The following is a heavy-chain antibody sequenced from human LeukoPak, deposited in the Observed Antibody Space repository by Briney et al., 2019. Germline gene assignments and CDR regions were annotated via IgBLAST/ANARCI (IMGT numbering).Heavy chain of an antibody. J-gene: IGHJ6*03. CDR3: ARGRDSYNKEDYYYYMDV. Sequence: SVKVSCKASGGTFSSYAISWVRQAPGQGLEWMGGIIPIFGTANYAQKFQGRVTITTDESTSTAYMELSSLRSEDTAVYYCARGRDSYNKEDYYYYMDVWGKGTTVTVSS. CDR2: IIPIFGTA. D-gene: IGHD5-24*01. V-gene: IGHV1-69*05. CDR1: GGTFSSYA.